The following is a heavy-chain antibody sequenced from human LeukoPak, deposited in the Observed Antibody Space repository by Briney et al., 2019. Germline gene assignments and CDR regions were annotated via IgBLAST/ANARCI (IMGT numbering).Heavy chain of an antibody. J-gene: IGHJ4*02. CDR3: ARHALERDIVVVPADY. D-gene: IGHD2-2*01. CDR2: IYPGDSDT. CDR1: GYSFTSYW. Sequence: GESLKISCKGSGYSFTSYWIGWVRQMPGKGLEWMGIIYPGDSDTRYSPSFQGQVTISADKSISTAYLQWSSLKASDTAMYYCARHALERDIVVVPADYWGQGTLVTVSS. V-gene: IGHV5-51*01.